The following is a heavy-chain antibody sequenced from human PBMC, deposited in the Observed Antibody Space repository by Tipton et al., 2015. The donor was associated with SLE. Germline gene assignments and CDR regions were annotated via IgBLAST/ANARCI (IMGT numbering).Heavy chain of an antibody. CDR3: ARESGPIAAAGTWNWFDP. D-gene: IGHD6-13*01. CDR1: GGSISSGDYY. J-gene: IGHJ5*02. V-gene: IGHV4-30-2*01. CDR2: INHSGST. Sequence: TLSLTCAVSGGSISSGDYYWSWIRQPPGKGLEWIGEINHSGSTNYNPSLKSRVTISVDTSKNQFSLKLSSVTAADTAVYYCARESGPIAAAGTWNWFDPWGQGTLVTVSS.